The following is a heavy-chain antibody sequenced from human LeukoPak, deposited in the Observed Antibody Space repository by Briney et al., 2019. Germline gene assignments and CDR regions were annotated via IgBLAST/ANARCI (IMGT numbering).Heavy chain of an antibody. CDR2: IYYSGST. Sequence: SETLSLTCTVSGGSISSSSYYWGWIRQPPGKGLEWIGSIYYSGSTHYNPSLKSRVTISVDTSKNQLSLKLSSVTAADTAVYYCARAHPEMVYAIVAAFDPWGQGTLVTVSS. CDR1: GGSISSSSYY. V-gene: IGHV4-39*07. CDR3: ARAHPEMVYAIVAAFDP. D-gene: IGHD2-8*01. J-gene: IGHJ5*02.